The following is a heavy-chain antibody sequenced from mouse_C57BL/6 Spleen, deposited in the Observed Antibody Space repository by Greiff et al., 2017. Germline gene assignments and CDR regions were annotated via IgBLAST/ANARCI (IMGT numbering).Heavy chain of an antibody. CDR2: IYPGSGST. CDR3: ARGDWGTTDFDY. D-gene: IGHD1-1*01. V-gene: IGHV1-55*01. CDR1: GYTFTSYW. J-gene: IGHJ2*01. Sequence: QVQLKQPGAELVKPGASVKMSCKASGYTFTSYWINWVKQRPGQGLEWIGDIYPGSGSTNYNEKFKSKATLTVDTSTSTAYMQLSSLTSEDSAVYYCARGDWGTTDFDYWGQGTTLTVSS.